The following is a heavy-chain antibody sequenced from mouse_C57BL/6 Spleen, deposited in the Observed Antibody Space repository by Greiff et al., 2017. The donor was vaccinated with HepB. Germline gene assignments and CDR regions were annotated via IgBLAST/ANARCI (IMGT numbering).Heavy chain of an antibody. Sequence: QVQLKQSGPELVKPGASVKISCKASGYAFSSSWMNWVKQRPGKGLEWIGRIYPGDGDTNYNGKFKGKATLTADKSSSTAYMQLSSLTSEDSAVYFCARSNYGNLWYFDVWGTGTTVTVSS. J-gene: IGHJ1*03. CDR3: ARSNYGNLWYFDV. CDR2: IYPGDGDT. CDR1: GYAFSSSW. V-gene: IGHV1-82*01. D-gene: IGHD2-1*01.